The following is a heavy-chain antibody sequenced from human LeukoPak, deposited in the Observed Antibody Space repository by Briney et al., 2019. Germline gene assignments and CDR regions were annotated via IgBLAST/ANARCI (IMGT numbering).Heavy chain of an antibody. J-gene: IGHJ4*02. D-gene: IGHD6-19*01. V-gene: IGHV3-21*01. Sequence: PGGSLRLSCAAPGFTFSSYSMNWVRQAPGKGLEWVSSISSSSSYIYYADSVKGRFTISRDNAKNSLYLQMNSLRAEDTAVYYCARDREQWHPFDYWGQGTLVTVSS. CDR1: GFTFSSYS. CDR2: ISSSSSYI. CDR3: ARDREQWHPFDY.